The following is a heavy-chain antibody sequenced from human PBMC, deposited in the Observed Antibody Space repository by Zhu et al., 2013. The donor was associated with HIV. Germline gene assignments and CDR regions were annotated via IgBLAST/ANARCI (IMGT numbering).Heavy chain of an antibody. V-gene: IGHV1-18*01. CDR2: IIPAFGVV. Sequence: QVQLVQSGAEVKKPGASVKVSCKASGYTFTSYGISWVRQAPGQGLEWMGWIIPAFGVVNYAQRFQGRITISANKETSTDFLDLRSLTSGDTAIYYCARREKAYDNSGLFDYWGQGTLVTVSS. CDR3: ARREKAYDNSGLFDY. CDR1: GYTFTSYG. D-gene: IGHD3-22*01. J-gene: IGHJ4*02.